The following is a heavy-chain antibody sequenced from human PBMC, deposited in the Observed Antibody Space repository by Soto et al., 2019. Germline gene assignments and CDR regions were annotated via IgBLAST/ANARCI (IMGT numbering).Heavy chain of an antibody. J-gene: IGHJ6*03. Sequence: GGSLRLSCAASGFTFSSYGMHWVRQAPGKGLEWVAVIWYDGSNKYYADSVKGRFTISRDNSKNTLYLQMNSLRAEDTAVYYCARGKAYYYYYMDVWGKGTTVTVSS. CDR2: IWYDGSNK. CDR3: ARGKAYYYYYMDV. V-gene: IGHV3-33*01. CDR1: GFTFSSYG.